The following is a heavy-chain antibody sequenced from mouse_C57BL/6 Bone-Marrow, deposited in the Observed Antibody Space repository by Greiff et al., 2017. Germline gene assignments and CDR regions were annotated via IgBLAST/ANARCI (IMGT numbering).Heavy chain of an antibody. Sequence: QVQLQQSGAELARPGASVKLSCKASGYTFTSYGISWVKQRTGQGLEWIGEIYPRSGNTYYNEKFKGKATLTADKSSSTAYMELRSLTSEDSAVYFCARYWNCSWCAYWGQGTLVTVSA. CDR2: IYPRSGNT. V-gene: IGHV1-81*01. CDR3: ARYWNCSWCAY. J-gene: IGHJ3*01. CDR1: GYTFTSYG. D-gene: IGHD4-1*01.